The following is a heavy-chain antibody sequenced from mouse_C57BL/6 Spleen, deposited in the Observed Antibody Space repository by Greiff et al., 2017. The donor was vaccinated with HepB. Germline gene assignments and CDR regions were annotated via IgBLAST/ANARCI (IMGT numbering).Heavy chain of an antibody. CDR3: ARGEMGRYFDY. CDR1: GYSITSGYY. J-gene: IGHJ2*01. Sequence: EVQLVESGPGLVKPSQSLSLTCSVTGYSITSGYYWNWIRQFPGNKLEWMGYISYDGSNNYNPSLKNRISITRDTSKNQFFLKLNSVTTEDTATYYCARGEMGRYFDYWGQGTTLTVSS. D-gene: IGHD4-1*01. V-gene: IGHV3-6*01. CDR2: ISYDGSN.